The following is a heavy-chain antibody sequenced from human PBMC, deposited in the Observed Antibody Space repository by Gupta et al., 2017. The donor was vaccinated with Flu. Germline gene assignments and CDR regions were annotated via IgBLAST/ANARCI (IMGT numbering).Heavy chain of an antibody. V-gene: IGHV3-30*18. CDR3: AKDLEASFNYYYYMDV. D-gene: IGHD3-10*01. CDR1: GFTVSTYG. Sequence: QVQLVESGGGVVQPGRSLRLSCEASGFTVSTYGMDWVRQAPGKGLEWVAVISYDGRSKYYADSVKGRFTISRDDSKNTVYLQMNSLRAEDTAVYYRAKDLEASFNYYYYMDVWGRGTTVPVSS. J-gene: IGHJ6*03. CDR2: ISYDGRSK.